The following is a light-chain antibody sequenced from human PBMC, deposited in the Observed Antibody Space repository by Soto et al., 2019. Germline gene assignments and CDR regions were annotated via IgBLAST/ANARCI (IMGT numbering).Light chain of an antibody. CDR1: QSVSRY. CDR2: DAS. CDR3: QQRSNWPIT. V-gene: IGKV3-11*01. Sequence: EIAMTQSPATLSVSPGERATLSCRASQSVSRYLAWYQQRPGQAPRLLIFDASNRATGIPARFSGSGSGTDFSLTISSLEPEDFAVYYCQQRSNWPITFGQGTRLEIK. J-gene: IGKJ5*01.